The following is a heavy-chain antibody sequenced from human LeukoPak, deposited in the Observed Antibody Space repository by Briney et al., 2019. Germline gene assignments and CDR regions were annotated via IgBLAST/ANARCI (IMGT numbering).Heavy chain of an antibody. CDR1: GFTFSSYA. CDR2: IWYDGSSK. J-gene: IGHJ4*01. D-gene: IGHD5/OR15-5a*01. V-gene: IGHV3-33*01. CDR3: ARGRLAQPSVYYFDY. Sequence: GGSLRPSCAASGFTFSSYAMHWVRQAPGKGLQWVAVIWYDGSSKYYADSVKGRFTISRDNSKNTLYLQMNSLRAEDTAVYYCARGRLAQPSVYYFDYWGEEPWSPSPQ.